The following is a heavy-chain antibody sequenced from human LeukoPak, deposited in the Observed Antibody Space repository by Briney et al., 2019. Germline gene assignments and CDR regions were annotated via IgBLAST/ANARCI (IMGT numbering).Heavy chain of an antibody. V-gene: IGHV3-23*01. D-gene: IGHD3-9*01. CDR2: ISGSGGST. CDR1: GFTFSNYA. Sequence: GGSLRLSCSVSGFTFSNYAMSWVRQAPGKGLEWVSAISGSGGSTYYADSVKGRFTISRDNSKNTLYLQMNSLRAEDTAIYYCASLSGFADAFDIWGQGTMVTVSS. J-gene: IGHJ3*02. CDR3: ASLSGFADAFDI.